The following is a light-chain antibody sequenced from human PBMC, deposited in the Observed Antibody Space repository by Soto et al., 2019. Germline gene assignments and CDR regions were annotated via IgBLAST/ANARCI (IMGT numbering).Light chain of an antibody. Sequence: EIILTQSPATLSVSPGERATLSCRASESVGSNLAWYRQISGQAPRLLIYGASTRATGVPVRFSGNGSATDFTLTISSLQSEDFAVYYCQQYNHWRTFGQGTRVEVK. CDR1: ESVGSN. V-gene: IGKV3-15*01. CDR3: QQYNHWRT. CDR2: GAS. J-gene: IGKJ1*01.